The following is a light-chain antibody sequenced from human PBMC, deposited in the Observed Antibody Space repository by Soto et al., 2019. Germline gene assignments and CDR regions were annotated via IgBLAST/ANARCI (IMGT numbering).Light chain of an antibody. V-gene: IGKV1-5*01. CDR2: GAS. CDR3: QQYSSSSPT. CDR1: QSISSW. Sequence: DIQMTQSPSTLPASVGDRVTITCRASQSISSWLAWYQQKPGKAPKLLIYGASSLESGVPSRFSGSGSVTEFTLTIDSLQPDDFATYYCQQYSSSSPTFGQGTKLEI. J-gene: IGKJ2*01.